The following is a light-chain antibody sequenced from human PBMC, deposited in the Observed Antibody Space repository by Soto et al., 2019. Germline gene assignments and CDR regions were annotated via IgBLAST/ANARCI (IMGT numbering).Light chain of an antibody. J-gene: IGLJ1*01. CDR1: SSDVGGYDY. CDR2: EVT. V-gene: IGLV2-8*01. CDR3: SSYAGRTLYV. Sequence: QSVLTQPPSASGSPGQSVTISCTGTSSDVGGYDYVSWYQQRPGKAPKLLIHEVTKRPSGVPDRFSGSKSGNTASLTVAGLQAEDEAEYYCSSYAGRTLYVFGTGTKLTVL.